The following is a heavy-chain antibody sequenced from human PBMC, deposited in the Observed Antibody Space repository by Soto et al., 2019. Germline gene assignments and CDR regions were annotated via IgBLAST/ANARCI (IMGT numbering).Heavy chain of an antibody. J-gene: IGHJ4*02. V-gene: IGHV4-59*01. CDR3: ARVSGSQWVGYFDY. Sequence: QVQLQESGPGLVKPSETLSLTCTVSGGSISSYYWSWIRQPPGKGLEWIGYIYYSGSTNYNPSLKSRVTISVDTSKNQFSLKLSSVTAADTAVYYCARVSGSQWVGYFDYWGQGTLVTVSS. D-gene: IGHD1-26*01. CDR1: GGSISSYY. CDR2: IYYSGST.